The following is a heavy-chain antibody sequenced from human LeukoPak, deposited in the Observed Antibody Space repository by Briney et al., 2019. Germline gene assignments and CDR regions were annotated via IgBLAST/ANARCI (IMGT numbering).Heavy chain of an antibody. Sequence: HPGGSLRLSCAASGFTFSSYEMNWVRQAPGKGLEWVSYISSSGSTIYYADSVKGRFTISRDNAKNSLYLQMNSLRAEDTAVYYCARDLWCGADCYGTFDIWGQGTMVSVSS. CDR3: ARDLWCGADCYGTFDI. J-gene: IGHJ3*02. CDR1: GFTFSSYE. CDR2: ISSSGSTI. V-gene: IGHV3-48*03. D-gene: IGHD2-21*02.